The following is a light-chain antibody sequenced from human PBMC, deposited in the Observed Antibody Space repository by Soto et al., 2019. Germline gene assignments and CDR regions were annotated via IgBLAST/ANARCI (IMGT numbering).Light chain of an antibody. V-gene: IGKV1-5*01. CDR2: DAS. CDR1: QSISSW. CDR3: QQYNSSTWT. Sequence: DIQMTQSPSTLSASVGDRVTITCRASQSISSWLAWDQQKPGKAPKLLIYDASSLESGVPSRFSGSGSGTEFTLTISSLQPDDFATYYCQQYNSSTWTFGQGTKVEIK. J-gene: IGKJ1*01.